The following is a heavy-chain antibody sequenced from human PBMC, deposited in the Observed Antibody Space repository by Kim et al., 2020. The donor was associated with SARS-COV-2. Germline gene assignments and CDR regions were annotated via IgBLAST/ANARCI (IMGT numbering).Heavy chain of an antibody. Sequence: SETLSLICTVSGGSFSSYYWSWIRQSAGKGLEWIGRFHASGRTNYNPSLKSRLTMSVDTSKHQMSLKLSSVTAADTAMYYCARQVPGADRRFDYWGQGILVTVSS. CDR3: ARQVPGADRRFDY. CDR2: FHASGRT. J-gene: IGHJ4*02. V-gene: IGHV4-4*07. D-gene: IGHD6-19*01. CDR1: GGSFSSYY.